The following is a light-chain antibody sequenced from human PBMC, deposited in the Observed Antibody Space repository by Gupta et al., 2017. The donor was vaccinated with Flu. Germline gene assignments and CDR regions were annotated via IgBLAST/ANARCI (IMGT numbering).Light chain of an antibody. Sequence: TSSPCCRARQSDSCYYAGCQQKPARAPRHLLFYAANRATGIPARFSGSRAGTNVILTNSSLEPEDFAVYYCQQRNNWPRTFGQGTKLEIK. V-gene: IGKV3-11*01. CDR1: QSDSCY. J-gene: IGKJ2*01. CDR2: YAA. CDR3: QQRNNWPRT.